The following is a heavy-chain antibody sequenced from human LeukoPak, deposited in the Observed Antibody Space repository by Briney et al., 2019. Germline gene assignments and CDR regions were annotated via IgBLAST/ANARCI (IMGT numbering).Heavy chain of an antibody. J-gene: IGHJ4*02. CDR1: GFTFSSYA. V-gene: IGHV3-23*01. Sequence: GGSLRLSCAASGFTFSSYAMSWVRQAPGKGLEWVSAISGSGGSTYYADSVKGRFTISRDNSKNTLYLQMNSLRAEDTAVYYCAKGRRRYYYGSGSYLGTDYWGQGTLVTVSS. D-gene: IGHD3-10*01. CDR3: AKGRRRYYYGSGSYLGTDY. CDR2: ISGSGGST.